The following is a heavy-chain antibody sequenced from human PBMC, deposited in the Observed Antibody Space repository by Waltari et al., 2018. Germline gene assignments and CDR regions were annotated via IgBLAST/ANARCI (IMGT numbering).Heavy chain of an antibody. V-gene: IGHV3-74*01. CDR1: GFTFSSYW. D-gene: IGHD4-17*01. J-gene: IGHJ5*02. CDR2: MNGDGTNI. Sequence: EVQLVESGGGFVQPGGSLRLSCTASGFTFSSYWMHWVRQVPGKGLVWVSRMNGDGTNILYADSVKGRFTISRDNAKNTLYLQMNNLIVEDTAVYYCARVKLGDYVISTWGQGTLVTVSS. CDR3: ARVKLGDYVIST.